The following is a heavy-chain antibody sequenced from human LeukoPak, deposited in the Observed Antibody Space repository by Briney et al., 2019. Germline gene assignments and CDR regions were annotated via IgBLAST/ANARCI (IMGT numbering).Heavy chain of an antibody. CDR3: ARAAPYSGSYYHDY. D-gene: IGHD1-26*01. J-gene: IGHJ4*02. Sequence: ASVKVSCKASGYTFTGYYMHWVRQAPGQGLEWMGWINPNSGGTNYAQKLQGRVTMTTDTSTSTAYMELRSLRSDDTAVYYCARAAPYSGSYYHDYWGQGTLVTVSS. V-gene: IGHV1-2*02. CDR1: GYTFTGYY. CDR2: INPNSGGT.